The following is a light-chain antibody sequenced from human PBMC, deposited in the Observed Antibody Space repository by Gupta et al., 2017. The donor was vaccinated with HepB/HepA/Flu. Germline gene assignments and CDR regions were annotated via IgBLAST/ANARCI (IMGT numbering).Light chain of an antibody. V-gene: IGKV3-15*01. Sequence: EIVRTQSPATLSLSPGERATLSCRASQSVNSKLAWYQQKPGQAPRLLIYGASARASGFPDRFSGSGYGTEFTLSISSRQSEDFAVYHCHQHNCCPFSFGQGTQLDIK. J-gene: IGKJ5*01. CDR1: QSVNSK. CDR3: HQHNCCPFS. CDR2: GAS.